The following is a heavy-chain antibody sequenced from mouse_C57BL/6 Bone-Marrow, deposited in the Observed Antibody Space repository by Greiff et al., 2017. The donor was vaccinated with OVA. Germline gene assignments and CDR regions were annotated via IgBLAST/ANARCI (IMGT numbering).Heavy chain of an antibody. J-gene: IGHJ4*01. CDR1: GFNIKDDY. D-gene: IGHD1-1*01. Sequence: VQLKQSGAELVRPGASVKLSCTASGFNIKDDYMHWVKQRPEQGLEWIGWIDPENGDTEYASKFQGKGTITADTSSNTAYLQLSSLTSEDTAVYYCNTGSSYAMDYWGQGTSVTVSS. CDR2: IDPENGDT. V-gene: IGHV14-4*01. CDR3: NTGSSYAMDY.